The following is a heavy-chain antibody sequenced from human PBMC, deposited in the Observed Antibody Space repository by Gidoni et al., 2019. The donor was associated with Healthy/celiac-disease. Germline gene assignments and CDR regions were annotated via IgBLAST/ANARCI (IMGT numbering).Heavy chain of an antibody. D-gene: IGHD6-13*01. J-gene: IGHJ4*02. V-gene: IGHV3-23*01. CDR2: ISGSGGST. CDR3: AKSWQLVFTGVDY. CDR1: GFTFSSYA. Sequence: EVQLLESGGALVQPVGSLRLSCAASGFTFSSYAMRWVRQAPGKGLEWGSVISGSGGSTYYADSVKGRFTISRDNSKNTLYLQMNSLRAEDTAVYYCAKSWQLVFTGVDYWGQGTLVTVSS.